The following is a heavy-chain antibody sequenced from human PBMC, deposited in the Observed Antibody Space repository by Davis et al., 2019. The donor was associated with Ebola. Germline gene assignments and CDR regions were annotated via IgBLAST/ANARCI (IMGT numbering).Heavy chain of an antibody. CDR2: ISGGSRTI. D-gene: IGHD3-10*01. J-gene: IGHJ4*02. CDR3: ARDFGGGTFGRYFDY. V-gene: IGHV3-48*01. CDR1: EFTFSDHS. Sequence: GESLKISCAASEFTFSDHSMNWVRQAPGKGLDWISYISGGSRTIYYADSVKGRFTISRDNSKNTLYLQMNSLRAEDTAVYYCARDFGGGTFGRYFDYWGQGTLVTVSS.